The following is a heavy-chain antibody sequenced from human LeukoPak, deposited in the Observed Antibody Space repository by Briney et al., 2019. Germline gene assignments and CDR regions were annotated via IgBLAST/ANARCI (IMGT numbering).Heavy chain of an antibody. CDR2: IWNDGRNE. V-gene: IGHV3-33*03. D-gene: IGHD4/OR15-4a*01. J-gene: IGHJ3*01. Sequence: GGSLRLSXAASGFTFQNYGMHWVRQVPGKGLEWVAVIWNDGRNEQYADSVKGRFTIARDNTKNTLYLQMNSLRAEDTAVYYCSKGRANDYGEPYTFDVWGQGTMVIVSS. CDR3: SKGRANDYGEPYTFDV. CDR1: GFTFQNYG.